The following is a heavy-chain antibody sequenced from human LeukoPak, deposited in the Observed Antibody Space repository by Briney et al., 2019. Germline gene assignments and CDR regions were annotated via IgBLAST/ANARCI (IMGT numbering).Heavy chain of an antibody. V-gene: IGHV3-7*04. Sequence: GGSLRLSCAASGFTFSSYWMSWVRQAPGKGLEWVANIKQDGSEQYYVASVRGRFTISSDNAKNSPYLQINSLRVEDTALYYCARKCYGSGAFDCWGQGTLVTVSS. J-gene: IGHJ4*02. CDR1: GFTFSSYW. D-gene: IGHD3-10*01. CDR2: IKQDGSEQ. CDR3: ARKCYGSGAFDC.